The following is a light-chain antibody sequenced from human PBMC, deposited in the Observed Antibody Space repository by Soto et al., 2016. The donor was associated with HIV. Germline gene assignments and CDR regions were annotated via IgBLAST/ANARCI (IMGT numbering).Light chain of an antibody. CDR1: KLGHKY. J-gene: IGLJ2*01. CDR2: QDT. V-gene: IGLV3-1*01. CDR3: QAWDRSTVV. Sequence: SYELTQPPSVSVSPGQTASITCSGDKLGHKYACWYQQKPGQSPVLLIYQDTKRPSGIPERFSGSNSGNTATLTISGTQAMDEADYYCQAWDRSTVVFGGGTKLTVL.